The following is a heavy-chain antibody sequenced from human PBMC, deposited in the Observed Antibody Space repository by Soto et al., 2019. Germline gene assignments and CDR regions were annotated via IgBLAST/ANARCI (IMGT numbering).Heavy chain of an antibody. Sequence: ASVKVSCKASGYTFTSYAMHWVRQAPGQRLEWMGWINAGNGNTKYSQKFQDRVIMTADTATSTVYMELSSLRSEDTAIYFCTRTFISSQDGFDAWGQGTQVTVSS. V-gene: IGHV1-3*01. CDR3: TRTFISSQDGFDA. J-gene: IGHJ4*02. CDR2: INAGNGNT. CDR1: GYTFTSYA. D-gene: IGHD6-13*01.